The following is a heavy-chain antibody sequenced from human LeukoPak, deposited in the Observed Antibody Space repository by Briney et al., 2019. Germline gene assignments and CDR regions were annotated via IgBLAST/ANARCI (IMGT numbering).Heavy chain of an antibody. CDR2: VSFSGTT. D-gene: IGHD1-26*01. CDR1: GGPITSHY. J-gene: IGHJ6*02. Sequence: SETLSLTCTVSGGPITSHYWSWIRQPPGQGLEWIGYVSFSGTTKYSPSLNNRVTISRDTSQNQFFLRLNSVTAADTAVYFCARSRVSGSYLDYHSGMDVWGQGTTVIVSS. V-gene: IGHV4-59*11. CDR3: ARSRVSGSYLDYHSGMDV.